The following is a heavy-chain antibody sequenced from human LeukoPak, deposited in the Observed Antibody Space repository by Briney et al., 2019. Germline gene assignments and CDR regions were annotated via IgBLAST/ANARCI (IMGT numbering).Heavy chain of an antibody. CDR3: ARSASGYDA. CDR1: GFPFSGYW. Sequence: GGSLRLSCAASGFPFSGYWMHWVRQAPGKGLVWVSRVDDDGAGTTYADSVKGRFTISRDNAKNTLYLQMNSLRVEDTAVYYCARSASGYDAWGQGTLVTVSS. J-gene: IGHJ5*02. D-gene: IGHD5-12*01. V-gene: IGHV3-74*01. CDR2: VDDDGAGT.